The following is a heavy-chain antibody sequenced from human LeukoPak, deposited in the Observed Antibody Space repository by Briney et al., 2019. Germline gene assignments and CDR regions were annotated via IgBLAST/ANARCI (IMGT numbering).Heavy chain of an antibody. CDR3: PGAAIAVAGDYHCHYIDF. Sequence: GSVKVSCKASRYTFTGYYIHWVRQAPGQRLEWMGWIGPNSGDTDYAPRFQGRVTMTRDTSLTTTYMELSWLPCDAASGYYCPGAAIAVAGDYHCHYIDFWGKGTTVTVS. V-gene: IGHV1-2*02. D-gene: IGHD6-19*01. CDR1: RYTFTGYY. J-gene: IGHJ6*03. CDR2: IGPNSGDT.